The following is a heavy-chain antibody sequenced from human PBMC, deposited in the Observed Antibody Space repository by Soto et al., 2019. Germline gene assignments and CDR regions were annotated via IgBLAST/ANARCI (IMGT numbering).Heavy chain of an antibody. V-gene: IGHV3-7*05. D-gene: IGHD2-2*01. J-gene: IGHJ4*01. Sequence: EVQLVESGGGLVQPGGSLRLSCAASGFTFSSYWMSWVRQAPGKGLEWVANIKQAGSEKYYVDSVKGRFTISRDNAKNSLYLQMNSLRAEDTAVYYCARAPRSSYALDYWCHGTLVTVSS. CDR1: GFTFSSYW. CDR2: IKQAGSEK. CDR3: ARAPRSSYALDY.